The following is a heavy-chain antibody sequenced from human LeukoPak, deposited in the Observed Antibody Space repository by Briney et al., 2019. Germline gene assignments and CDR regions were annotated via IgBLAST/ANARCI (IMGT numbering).Heavy chain of an antibody. J-gene: IGHJ4*02. V-gene: IGHV4-59*11. CDR2: IHYTGRT. CDR3: ARGAGWYDY. D-gene: IGHD6-19*01. Sequence: SETLSLTCAVCGGSISSHYWSWLRQPPGEGLEWIAYIHYTGRTNYNPSLKGRVTISVDTSNSQFSLNLNSVTAADTAVYYCARGAGWYDYWGQGTLVTVSS. CDR1: GGSISSHY.